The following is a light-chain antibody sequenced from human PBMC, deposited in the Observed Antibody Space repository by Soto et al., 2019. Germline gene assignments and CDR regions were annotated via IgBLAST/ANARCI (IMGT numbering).Light chain of an antibody. J-gene: IGKJ5*01. V-gene: IGKV1-33*01. CDR2: DAS. Sequence: DIQMTESPSSRSTSVSDRVTITCQESQDISNYLNWYQQKPGKAPKLLIYDASNLETGVPSRCSGSGSGTDFTFTISSLQPEDIATYYCQQYDNRPPITFGQGTRLEI. CDR3: QQYDNRPPIT. CDR1: QDISNY.